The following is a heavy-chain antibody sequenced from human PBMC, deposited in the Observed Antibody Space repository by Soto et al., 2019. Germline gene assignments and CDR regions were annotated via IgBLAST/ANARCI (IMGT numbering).Heavy chain of an antibody. CDR1: GFDFSGST. Sequence: GGSLRLFCAGSGFDFSGSTIHWVRQASGKGLEWVGSIRSKDNSYATAYAVSVKGRFFISRDDTKTTAYLKMNSLKIDDTAVYYCFRENYFSYHGMDVWGQGTTVTVSS. CDR2: IRSKDNSYAT. J-gene: IGHJ6*02. CDR3: FRENYFSYHGMDV. V-gene: IGHV3-73*01.